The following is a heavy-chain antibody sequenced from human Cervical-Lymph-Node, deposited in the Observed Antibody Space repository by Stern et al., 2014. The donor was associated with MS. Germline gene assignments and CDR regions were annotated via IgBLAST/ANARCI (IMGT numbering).Heavy chain of an antibody. CDR2: IIPIFDTA. Sequence: VQLVQSGADVKKPGSSVKVSCKASGGSLNSYSISWVRQAPGHGLEWMGVIIPIFDTANYAQKFQGRVTISADRSTSTAYMELSSLRSEDAAVYYCARDRFGVAAGDTFDYWGQGTLVTVSS. J-gene: IGHJ4*02. CDR1: GGSLNSYS. CDR3: ARDRFGVAAGDTFDY. V-gene: IGHV1-69*06. D-gene: IGHD3-3*01.